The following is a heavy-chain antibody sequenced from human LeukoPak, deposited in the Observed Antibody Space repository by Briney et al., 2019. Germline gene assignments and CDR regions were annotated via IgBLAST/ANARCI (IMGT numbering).Heavy chain of an antibody. CDR1: GFTFSNYD. D-gene: IGHD4-11*01. CDR3: ADSNYWYPVDY. Sequence: PGGSLRLSCAASGFTFSNYDMRWVRQAPGKGLDWVSSITGSGDSTYYADSVKGRFTISRDNSQNTLYLQMNSLRAEDTAVYYCADSNYWYPVDYWGQGTLVTVSS. J-gene: IGHJ4*02. V-gene: IGHV3-23*01. CDR2: ITGSGDST.